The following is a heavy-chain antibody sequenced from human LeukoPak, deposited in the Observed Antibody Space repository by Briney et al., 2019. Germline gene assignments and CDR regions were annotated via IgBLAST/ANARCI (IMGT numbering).Heavy chain of an antibody. D-gene: IGHD2-2*01. Sequence: ASVEGSCKASGNRVTSYDSHRTRNSPWQDLKWMGIINPSGGSTSYAQRFQGRVAMTRDTSTTTVYMEVNSLTSEDTAVYFCARDGPTAAPFDYWGQGTLVTVSS. CDR2: INPSGGST. CDR1: GNRVTSYD. J-gene: IGHJ4*02. V-gene: IGHV1-46*01. CDR3: ARDGPTAAPFDY.